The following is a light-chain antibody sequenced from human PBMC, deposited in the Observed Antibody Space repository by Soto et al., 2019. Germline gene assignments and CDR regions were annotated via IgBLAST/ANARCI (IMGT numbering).Light chain of an antibody. CDR1: QSVSSSY. Sequence: ELVLTQSPGTLSLSPGERATLSCRASQSVSSSYLAWYQQKHGQAPRLLIYDASNRATGTPARFSGSVSGTDLTITIRSLEPGDCEVYDGHQRTNWPLTFGGGTKVDIK. CDR3: HQRTNWPLT. CDR2: DAS. J-gene: IGKJ4*01. V-gene: IGKV3-11*01.